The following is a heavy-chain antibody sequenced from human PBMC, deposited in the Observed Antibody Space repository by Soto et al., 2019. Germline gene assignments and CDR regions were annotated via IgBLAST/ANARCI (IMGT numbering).Heavy chain of an antibody. V-gene: IGHV3-30*18. CDR3: AKDNRGYYCSITTCYYFDY. Sequence: GGSLRLSCAASGFTFSSYGMHWVRQAPGKXLEWVAVISYDGSNKYYADSVKGRFTISRDISKNTLYLQMNSLRAEDTAVYYCAKDNRGYYCSITTCYYFDYWGQGNLVTVSS. J-gene: IGHJ4*02. CDR1: GFTFSSYG. CDR2: ISYDGSNK. D-gene: IGHD2-2*01.